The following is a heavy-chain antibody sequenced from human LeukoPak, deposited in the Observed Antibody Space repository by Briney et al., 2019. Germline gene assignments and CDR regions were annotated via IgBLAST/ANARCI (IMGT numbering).Heavy chain of an antibody. CDR2: IKQDGSEK. D-gene: IGHD3-3*01. CDR3: ATLPPYYDFWSGPIPYFDY. V-gene: IGHV3-7*01. J-gene: IGHJ4*02. CDR1: GFTFSSYW. Sequence: GGSLRLSCAASGFTFSSYWMSWVRQAPGKGLERVANIKQDGSEKYYVDSVKGRFTISRDNAKNSLYLQMNSLRAEDTAVYYCATLPPYYDFWSGPIPYFDYWGQGTLVTVSS.